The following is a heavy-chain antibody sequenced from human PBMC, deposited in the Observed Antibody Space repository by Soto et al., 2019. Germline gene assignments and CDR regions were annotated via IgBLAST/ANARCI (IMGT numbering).Heavy chain of an antibody. CDR3: ARGGGYCSGGSCYPSWFDP. CDR1: GGSISSSSYY. Sequence: SETLSLTCTVSGGSISSSSYYWGWIRQPPGKGLEWIGSIYYSGSAYYNPSLKSRVTISVDTSKNQFSLKLSSVTAADTAVYYCARGGGYCSGGSCYPSWFDPWGQGTLVTVSS. J-gene: IGHJ5*02. CDR2: IYYSGSA. D-gene: IGHD2-15*01. V-gene: IGHV4-39*01.